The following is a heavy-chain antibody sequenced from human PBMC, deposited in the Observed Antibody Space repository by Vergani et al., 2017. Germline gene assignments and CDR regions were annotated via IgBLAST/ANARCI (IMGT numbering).Heavy chain of an antibody. D-gene: IGHD3-9*01. J-gene: IGHJ6*02. V-gene: IGHV4-59*13. CDR2: IYSTGST. CDR1: GGSFNTYY. CDR3: ARVMYRDEASTGYRLEGMDS. Sequence: QVQLEESGPGLVKPSETLSLTCTVSGGSFNTYYWSWIRQSPGKGLEWIGYIYSTGSTNYNPSLNSRVTMSVDTSKNQCSLKLRSVTAADTAVYFCARVMYRDEASTGYRLEGMDSWGQGTTVTISS.